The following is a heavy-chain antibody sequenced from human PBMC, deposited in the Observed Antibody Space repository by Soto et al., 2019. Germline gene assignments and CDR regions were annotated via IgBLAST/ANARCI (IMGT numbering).Heavy chain of an antibody. D-gene: IGHD3-10*01. J-gene: IGHJ6*02. CDR3: ARDRVGDYYYYGMDV. CDR1: GFTFSSYG. Sequence: QVQLVESGGGVVQPGRSLRLSCAASGFTFSSYGMHWVRQAPGKGLEWVAVIWYDGSNKYYADSVKGRFTISRDNSKNTLYLQMNSLRAEDTAVYYCARDRVGDYYYYGMDVWGQGTTVTVSS. CDR2: IWYDGSNK. V-gene: IGHV3-33*01.